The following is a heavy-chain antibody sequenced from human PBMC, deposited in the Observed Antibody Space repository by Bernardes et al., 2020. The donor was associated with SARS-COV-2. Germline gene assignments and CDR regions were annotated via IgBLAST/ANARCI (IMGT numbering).Heavy chain of an antibody. D-gene: IGHD2-8*01. V-gene: IGHV3-74*01. Sequence: GGSLRLSCAASGFTFRSSWMHWVRQAPGKGLVWVSRLNSDGRSPSYADSVKGRFTISGDNAKNTLYLQMNSLRAEDTAVYYCSMVLGVWGQGTTVTVSS. CDR1: GFTFRSSW. CDR2: LNSDGRSP. J-gene: IGHJ6*02. CDR3: SMVLGV.